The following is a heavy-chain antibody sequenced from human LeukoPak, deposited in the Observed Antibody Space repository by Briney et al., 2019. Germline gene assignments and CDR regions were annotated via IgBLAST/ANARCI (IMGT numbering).Heavy chain of an antibody. CDR2: MNGEGTTI. CDR3: ATARNFRFEY. V-gene: IGHV3-74*01. J-gene: IGHJ4*02. Sequence: GGSLRLSCAASGFTFSSYSMNWVRQAPGKGLMWVSRMNGEGTTIDYADSVKGRFTVSRDYAKNPLFLQMNNLRTEDTALYFCATARNFRFEYWGQGSLVIVSA. CDR1: GFTFSSYS. D-gene: IGHD1-7*01.